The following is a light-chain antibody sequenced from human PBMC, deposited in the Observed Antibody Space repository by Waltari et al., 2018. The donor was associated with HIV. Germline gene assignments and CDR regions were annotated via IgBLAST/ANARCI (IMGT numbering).Light chain of an antibody. CDR3: QHFGTSRWT. V-gene: IGKV3-20*01. Sequence: EVVLTHSPGTLSLSPGDRATLSCRASQTVSSSYLAWYQQKPGQGPRLLISGTSSRATGIPDRFSGSGSGTDFTLTISRLEPEDFAVYYCQHFGTSRWTFGPGTKVEIK. J-gene: IGKJ1*01. CDR2: GTS. CDR1: QTVSSSY.